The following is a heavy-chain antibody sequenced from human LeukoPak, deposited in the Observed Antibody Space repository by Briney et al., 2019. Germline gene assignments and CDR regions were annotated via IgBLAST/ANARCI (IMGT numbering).Heavy chain of an antibody. CDR2: INPSGGSP. CDR1: GYTFTSYY. CDR3: ARDNGVVPAATYFDY. D-gene: IGHD2-2*01. J-gene: IGHJ4*02. V-gene: IGHV1-46*01. Sequence: ASVKVSCKASGYTFTSYYMHWVRQAPGQGLEWMGIINPSGGSPSYAQKFQGRVTMTRDMSTSTVYMELSSLRSEDTAVYYCARDNGVVPAATYFDYWGQGTLVTVSS.